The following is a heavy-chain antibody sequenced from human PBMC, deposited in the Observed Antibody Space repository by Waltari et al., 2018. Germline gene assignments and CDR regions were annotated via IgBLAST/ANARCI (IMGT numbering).Heavy chain of an antibody. J-gene: IGHJ6*03. CDR3: ARVGSYYYYYMDV. V-gene: IGHV1-8*03. CDR1: GFTLTSYE. CDR2: MNPNSGNT. D-gene: IGHD2-15*01. Sequence: QVQLVQSGAEVMEPGASLKVSCKASGFTLTSYELNWVRHATGQGLEWMEWMNPNSGNTGYAQKFQGRVTITRNTSISTAYMELSSLRSEDTAVYYCARVGSYYYYYMDVWGKGTTVTVSS.